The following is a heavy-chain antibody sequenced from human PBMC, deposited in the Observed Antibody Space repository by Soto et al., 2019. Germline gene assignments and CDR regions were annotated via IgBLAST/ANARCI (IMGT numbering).Heavy chain of an antibody. J-gene: IGHJ4*02. CDR2: ISYDGSNK. CDR3: AREITYYDILTGYPTFDY. V-gene: IGHV3-30-3*01. CDR1: GFTFSSYA. Sequence: PGRSLRLSCAASGFTFSSYAMHWVRQAPGKGLEWVAVISYDGSNKYYADSVKGRFTISRDNSKNTLYLQMNSLRAEDTAVYYCAREITYYDILTGYPTFDYWGQGTLVTVSS. D-gene: IGHD3-9*01.